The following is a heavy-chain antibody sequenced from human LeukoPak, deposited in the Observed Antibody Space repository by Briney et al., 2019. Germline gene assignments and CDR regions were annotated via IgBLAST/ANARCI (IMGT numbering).Heavy chain of an antibody. Sequence: ASVKVSCKASGYTFTSYDINWVRQAAGQGLEWMGWMNPNSGNTGYAQKFQGRVTMTRNTSISTAYMELSSLRSEDTAVYYCARVRLVELSLLDYWGQGTLVTVSS. CDR3: ARVRLVELSLLDY. J-gene: IGHJ4*02. CDR2: MNPNSGNT. D-gene: IGHD3-16*02. V-gene: IGHV1-8*01. CDR1: GYTFTSYD.